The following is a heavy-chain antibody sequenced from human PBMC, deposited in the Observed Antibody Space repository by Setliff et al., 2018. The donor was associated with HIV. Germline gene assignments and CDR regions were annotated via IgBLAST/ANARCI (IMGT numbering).Heavy chain of an antibody. D-gene: IGHD5-12*01. CDR3: ARDLNDRWLQQYWYFDL. CDR1: GGTFSSYA. J-gene: IGHJ2*01. V-gene: IGHV1-69*10. Sequence: SVKVSCKASGGTFSSYAISWVRQAPGQGLEWMGGIIPILGIANYAQKFQDRVTITTDESATTVYMELSSLRSDDTALYFCARDLNDRWLQQYWYFDLWGRGTLVTVSS. CDR2: IIPILGIA.